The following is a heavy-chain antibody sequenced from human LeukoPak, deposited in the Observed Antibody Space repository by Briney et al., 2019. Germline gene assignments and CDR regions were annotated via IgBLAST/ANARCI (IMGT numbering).Heavy chain of an antibody. Sequence: ASVKVSCKASGYTFTSYDINWVRQATGQGLEWMGWMNPNSGNTGYAQKFQGRVTITRNTSISTAYMELSSLRSEDTAVYYCAREVPATDGRMDYWGQGTLVTVSS. D-gene: IGHD2-2*01. CDR3: AREVPATDGRMDY. CDR2: MNPNSGNT. V-gene: IGHV1-8*03. CDR1: GYTFTSYD. J-gene: IGHJ4*02.